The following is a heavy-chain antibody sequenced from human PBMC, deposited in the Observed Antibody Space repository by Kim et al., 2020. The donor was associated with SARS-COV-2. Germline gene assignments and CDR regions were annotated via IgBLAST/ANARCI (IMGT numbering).Heavy chain of an antibody. CDR1: GFTFSSYA. CDR2: IGGSGYHT. Sequence: GGSLRLSCAASGFTFSSYAMNWVRQASGKGLEWVSVIGGSGYHTYYADSVKGRFTISRDNSKNTLFLQMNSLRAEDTAIYYCAKDTGSRSFDYWGQGTL. D-gene: IGHD2-15*01. CDR3: AKDTGSRSFDY. J-gene: IGHJ4*02. V-gene: IGHV3-23*01.